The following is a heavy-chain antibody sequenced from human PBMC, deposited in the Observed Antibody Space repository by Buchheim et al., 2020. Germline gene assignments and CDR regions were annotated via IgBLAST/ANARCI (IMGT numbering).Heavy chain of an antibody. V-gene: IGHV3-7*01. CDR3: ARDQYSSSWYGGYYYYYMDV. CDR2: IKQDGSEK. CDR1: GFTFSSYW. Sequence: EVQLVESGGGLVQPGGSLRLSCAASGFTFSSYWMSWVRQAPGKGLEWVANIKQDGSEKYYVDSVKGRFTISRDNAKNSLSLQMNSLRAEDTAVYYCARDQYSSSWYGGYYYYYMDVWGKGTT. J-gene: IGHJ6*03. D-gene: IGHD6-13*01.